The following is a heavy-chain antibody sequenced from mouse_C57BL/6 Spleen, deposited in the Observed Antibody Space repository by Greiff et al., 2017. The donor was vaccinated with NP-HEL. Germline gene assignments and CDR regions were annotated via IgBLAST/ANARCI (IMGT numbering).Heavy chain of an antibody. Sequence: QVQLKESGAELVRPGASVTLSCKASGYTFTDYEMHWVKQTPVHGLEWIGAIDPETGGPAYNQKFKGKAILTADKSSSTAYMELRSLTSEYSAVYYCTRRDYGSSSFDYWGQGTTLTVSS. CDR3: TRRDYGSSSFDY. J-gene: IGHJ2*01. D-gene: IGHD1-1*01. CDR1: GYTFTDYE. V-gene: IGHV1-15*01. CDR2: IDPETGGP.